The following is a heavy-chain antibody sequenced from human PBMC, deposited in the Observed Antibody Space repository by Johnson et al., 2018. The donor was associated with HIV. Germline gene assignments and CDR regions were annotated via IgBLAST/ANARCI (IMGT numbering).Heavy chain of an antibody. V-gene: IGHV3-9*01. D-gene: IGHD1-26*01. CDR3: TTDLEWELLHDAFDI. Sequence: EVQLVESGGGVVRPGGSLRLSCAASGFTFADYAMPWVRQAPGKGLAWVSGMSWNSASIGSADSVTVRFPISRDNAKNSLYLQMNSLKTEDTAVYYCTTDLEWELLHDAFDIWGQGTRVTVSS. CDR1: GFTFADYA. CDR2: MSWNSASI. J-gene: IGHJ3*02.